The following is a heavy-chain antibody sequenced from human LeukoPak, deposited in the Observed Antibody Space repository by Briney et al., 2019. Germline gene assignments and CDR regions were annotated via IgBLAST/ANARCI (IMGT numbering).Heavy chain of an antibody. J-gene: IGHJ6*02. Sequence: SETLSLTCAVPGGSISSSNWWSWVRQPPGKGLEWIGEIYHSGSTNYNPSLKSRVTISVDKSKNQFSLKLSSVTAADTAVYYCARDSPRIAAAGNYYYYGMDVWGQGTTVTVSS. CDR3: ARDSPRIAAAGNYYYYGMDV. CDR2: IYHSGST. V-gene: IGHV4-4*02. D-gene: IGHD6-13*01. CDR1: GGSISSSNW.